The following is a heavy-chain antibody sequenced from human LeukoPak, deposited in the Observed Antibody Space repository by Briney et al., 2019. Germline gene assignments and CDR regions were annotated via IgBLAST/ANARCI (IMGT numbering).Heavy chain of an antibody. CDR3: ARVGPQVAHYYYYYMDV. CDR1: GYTFTGYY. D-gene: IGHD5-12*01. J-gene: IGHJ6*03. V-gene: IGHV1-2*02. Sequence: GASVKVSCKASGYTFTGYYMHWVGQAPGQGLEWMGWINPNSGGTNYAQKFQGRVTMTRDTSISTAYMELSRLRSDDTAVYYCARVGPQVAHYYYYYMDVWGKGTTVTVSS. CDR2: INPNSGGT.